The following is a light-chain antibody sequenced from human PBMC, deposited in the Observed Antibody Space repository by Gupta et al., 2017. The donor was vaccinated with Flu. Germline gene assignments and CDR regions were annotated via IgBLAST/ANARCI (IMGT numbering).Light chain of an antibody. CDR1: QSVNSNY. J-gene: IGKJ4*01. V-gene: IGKV3-20*01. Sequence: PGERATLSCRASQSVNSNYLAWYQQKPGQAPRLLIYAATSRATGIPDRFSGTGSGTDFTLTISRLEPEDFAVYYCQQYDCSTSAFGGGTKVEIK. CDR2: AAT. CDR3: QQYDCSTSA.